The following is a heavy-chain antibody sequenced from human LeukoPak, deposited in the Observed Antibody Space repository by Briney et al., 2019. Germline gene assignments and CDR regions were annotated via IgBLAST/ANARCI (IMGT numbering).Heavy chain of an antibody. V-gene: IGHV3-20*04. CDR1: GFTFDDYG. CDR3: ARPRRDGYLRDAFDI. Sequence: GGSLRLSCAASGFTFDDYGMSWVRQAPGKGLEWVSGISWNGGSTGYADSVKGRFTISRDNAKNSLYLQMNSLRAEDTALYYCARPRRDGYLRDAFDIWGQGTMVTVSS. D-gene: IGHD5-24*01. J-gene: IGHJ3*02. CDR2: ISWNGGST.